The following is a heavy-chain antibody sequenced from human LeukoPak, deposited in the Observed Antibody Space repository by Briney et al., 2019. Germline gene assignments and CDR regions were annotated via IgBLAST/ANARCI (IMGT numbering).Heavy chain of an antibody. J-gene: IGHJ4*02. CDR2: IQYDGSNK. CDR3: TVLRKVTNGFLDGY. D-gene: IGHD2-8*01. V-gene: IGHV3-30*02. Sequence: GGSLRLSCAASAFTFSSYGMHWVRQAPGKGLEWVAFIQYDGSNKYYADSVKGRFTISRDNSKNTAYLHMNSLKTKDTAVYYCTVLRKVTNGFLDGYWGQGTLVTVSS. CDR1: AFTFSSYG.